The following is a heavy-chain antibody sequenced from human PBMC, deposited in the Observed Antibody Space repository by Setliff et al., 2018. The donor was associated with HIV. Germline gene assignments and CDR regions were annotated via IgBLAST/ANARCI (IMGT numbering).Heavy chain of an antibody. CDR1: GFTFTSHI. D-gene: IGHD3-22*01. CDR3: VRSLSGNSSTYYWAFDF. Sequence: PWGTLRLSCVTSGFTFTSHIMNWVRLRPGKGLEWVASISGSGTYTHYADSVRGRFTVSRDNAKNSLWLQLDSLKVEDTALYFCVRSLSGNSSTYYWAFDFWGQGAPVTVSS. CDR2: ISGSGTYT. V-gene: IGHV3-21*01. J-gene: IGHJ4*02.